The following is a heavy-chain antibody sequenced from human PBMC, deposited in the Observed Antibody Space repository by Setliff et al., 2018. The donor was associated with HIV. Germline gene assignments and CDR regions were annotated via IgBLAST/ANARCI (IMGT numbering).Heavy chain of an antibody. CDR1: GGSFSGYY. D-gene: IGHD5-18*01. V-gene: IGHV4-34*01. CDR2: IDHSGTF. J-gene: IGHJ3*02. CDR3: ARATPGYNYGSRHAFDI. Sequence: PPETLSLTCAVYGGSFSGYYWKWVRQPPGMGLEWIGEIDHSGTFNYNPSLKSRVTMSVDTSKNQFSLKLSSVTAADTAVYYCARATPGYNYGSRHAFDIWGQGTKVTVSS.